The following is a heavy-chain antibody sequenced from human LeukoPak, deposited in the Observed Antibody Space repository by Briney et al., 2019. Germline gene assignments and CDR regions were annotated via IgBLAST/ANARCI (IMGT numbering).Heavy chain of an antibody. J-gene: IGHJ4*02. Sequence: GGSLRLSCAASGFSFHDYTMHWVRLAPGKGLEWLSLITRDGLTSYYADSVKGRFTISRDTSKNSLYLQMNNLRTEDTALYYCANEKTLTFDYWGRGTQVTVSS. V-gene: IGHV3-43*01. CDR1: GFSFHDYT. CDR2: ITRDGLTS. D-gene: IGHD3-9*01. CDR3: ANEKTLTFDY.